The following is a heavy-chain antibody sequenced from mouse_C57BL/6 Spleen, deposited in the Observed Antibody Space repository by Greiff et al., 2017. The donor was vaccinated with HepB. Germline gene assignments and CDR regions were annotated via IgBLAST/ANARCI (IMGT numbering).Heavy chain of an antibody. J-gene: IGHJ1*03. D-gene: IGHD2-4*01. CDR3: ARAEVIRGYFDV. CDR2: IYPGSGST. V-gene: IGHV1-55*01. Sequence: QVHVKQPGAELVKPGASVKMSCKASGYTFTSYWITWVKQRPGQGLEWIGDIYPGSGSTNYNEKFKSKATLTVDTSSSTAYMQLSSLTSEDSAVYYCARAEVIRGYFDVWGTGTTVTVSS. CDR1: GYTFTSYW.